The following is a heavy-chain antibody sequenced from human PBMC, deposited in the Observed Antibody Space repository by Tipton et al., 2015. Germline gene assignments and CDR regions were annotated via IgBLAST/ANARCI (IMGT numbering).Heavy chain of an antibody. CDR3: AGTTVVGHTGLGVDY. CDR1: GDAISSHY. J-gene: IGHJ4*02. Sequence: TLSLTCNVSGDAISSHYWSWIRQPPGKGLEWIGNIYYSGSTKYNPSLKSRVTISVDTSKNQFSLKLSSVIAADTAVYYCAGTTVVGHTGLGVDYWGQGTLVTVSS. D-gene: IGHD6-19*01. V-gene: IGHV4-59*11. CDR2: IYYSGST.